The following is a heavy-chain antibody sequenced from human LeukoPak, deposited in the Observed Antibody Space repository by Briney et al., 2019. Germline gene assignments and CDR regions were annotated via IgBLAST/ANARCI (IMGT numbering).Heavy chain of an antibody. Sequence: PGRSLRLSCAASGFTFSSYGMHWVRQAPAKGLEWVAVISYDGSNKYYADSVKGRFTISRDNSKNTLYLQMNSLRAEDTAVYYCARDQYGMDVWGQGTTVTVSS. CDR2: ISYDGSNK. J-gene: IGHJ6*02. CDR3: ARDQYGMDV. V-gene: IGHV3-30*03. CDR1: GFTFSSYG.